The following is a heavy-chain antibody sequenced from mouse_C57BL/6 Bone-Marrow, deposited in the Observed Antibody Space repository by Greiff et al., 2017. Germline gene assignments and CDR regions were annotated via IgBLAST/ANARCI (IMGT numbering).Heavy chain of an antibody. CDR3: ARWGITTVGGAMDY. J-gene: IGHJ4*01. D-gene: IGHD1-1*01. V-gene: IGHV3-8*01. CDR1: GYSITSDY. CDR2: ISYSGST. Sequence: VQLKESGPGLAKPSQTLSLTCSVTGYSITSDYWHWIRQFPGNKLEYMGYISYSGSTYYNPSLKRRISITRATAKKQYYLQLKSVTTEDTATNYGARWGITTVGGAMDYWGQGTSVTVSS.